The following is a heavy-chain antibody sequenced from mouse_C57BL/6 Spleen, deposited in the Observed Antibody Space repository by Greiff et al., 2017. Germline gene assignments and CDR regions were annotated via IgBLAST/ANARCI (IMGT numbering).Heavy chain of an antibody. CDR2: IDPETVVH. CDR1: GYTFTDYE. J-gene: IGHJ2*01. V-gene: IGHV1-15*01. CDR3: TRYPPDSYVDD. Sequence: QVQLKQSGAALVRPGASVTLSCKASGYTFTDYEMHWVKQTPVHGLEWIGAIDPETVVHAYNQKFQGKAILTADKSSSTAYRELRSLTSEDSAVYYCTRYPPDSYVDDWGQGTTLTVSS.